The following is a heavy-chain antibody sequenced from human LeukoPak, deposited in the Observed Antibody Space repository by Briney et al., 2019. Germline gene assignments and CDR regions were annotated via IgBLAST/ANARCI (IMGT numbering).Heavy chain of an antibody. CDR2: INTNSGDP. Sequence: ASVKVSCKAPGYTFTSYGISWVRQAPGEGLEWMGWINTNSGDPTYAQGFTGRFVFSLDTSVSTAYLQISSLRAEDTAVYYCARFRPHGYYDTFDIWGQGTMVTVS. CDR3: ARFRPHGYYDTFDI. CDR1: GYTFTSYG. J-gene: IGHJ3*02. D-gene: IGHD5-18*01. V-gene: IGHV7-4-1*02.